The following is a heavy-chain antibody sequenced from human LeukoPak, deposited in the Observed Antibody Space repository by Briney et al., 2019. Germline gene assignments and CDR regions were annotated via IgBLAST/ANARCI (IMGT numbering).Heavy chain of an antibody. CDR2: IYYSGST. D-gene: IGHD6-13*01. CDR1: GGSISSYY. CDR3: ARGPGIAAAGTFYFDY. Sequence: SETLSLTCTVSGGSISSYYWSWIRQPPGKGLEWIGYIYYSGSTNYNPSLKSRVTISVDTSKNQFSLKLSSVTAADTAVYYCARGPGIAAAGTFYFDYWGQGTLVTVSS. V-gene: IGHV4-59*01. J-gene: IGHJ4*02.